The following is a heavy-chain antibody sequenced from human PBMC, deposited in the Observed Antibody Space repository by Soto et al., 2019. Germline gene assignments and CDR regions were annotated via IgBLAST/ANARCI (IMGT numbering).Heavy chain of an antibody. Sequence: ASVKVSCKASGYTFTSYGISWVRQAPGQGLEWMGWISAYNGNTNYAQKLQGRVTMTTDTSTSTAYMELRSLRSDDTAVFYCARAYSSGWYFDYWGQGTLVTVSS. V-gene: IGHV1-18*04. CDR2: ISAYNGNT. CDR1: GYTFTSYG. D-gene: IGHD6-19*01. CDR3: ARAYSSGWYFDY. J-gene: IGHJ4*02.